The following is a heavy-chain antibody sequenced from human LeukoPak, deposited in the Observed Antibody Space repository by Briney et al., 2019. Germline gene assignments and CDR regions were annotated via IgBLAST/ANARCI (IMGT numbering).Heavy chain of an antibody. CDR3: AKDDCSSTSCYLYYYYYMDV. CDR2: IRYDGSNK. D-gene: IGHD2-2*01. V-gene: IGHV3-30*02. Sequence: GGSLRLSCAASGFTFSSYGMHWVRQAPGKGLEWVAFIRYDGSNKYYADSVKGRFTISRDNSKNTLYLQMNSLRAEDTAVYYCAKDDCSSTSCYLYYYYYMDVWGKGTTVTISS. J-gene: IGHJ6*03. CDR1: GFTFSSYG.